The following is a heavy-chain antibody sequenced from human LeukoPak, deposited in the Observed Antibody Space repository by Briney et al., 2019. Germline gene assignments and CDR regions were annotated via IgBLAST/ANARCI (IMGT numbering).Heavy chain of an antibody. D-gene: IGHD1-26*01. CDR1: GGSISSYY. J-gene: IGHJ4*02. V-gene: IGHV4-59*12. CDR3: ARGSGSYSEFFDY. CDR2: IYYSGTT. Sequence: SETLSLTCTVSGGSISSYYWSWIRQPPGKGLEWIGYIYYSGTTNYNPSLKSRVTISVDTSKNQFSLKLTSVTAADTAVYYCARGSGSYSEFFDYWGQGTLVTVSS.